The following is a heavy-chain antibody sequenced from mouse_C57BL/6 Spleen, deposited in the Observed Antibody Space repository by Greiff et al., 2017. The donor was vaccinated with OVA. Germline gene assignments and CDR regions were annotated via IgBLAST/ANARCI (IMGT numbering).Heavy chain of an antibody. CDR1: GYTFTSYW. J-gene: IGHJ4*01. CDR3: ASIVATVVADYAMGD. V-gene: IGHV1-61*01. Sequence: VQLQQPGAELVRPGSSVKLSCKASGYTFTSYWMDGVKQRPGQGLEWIGNIYPSDSETHYNQKFKDKATLTVDKSSSTAYMQLSSLTSEDSAVYYCASIVATVVADYAMGDWGQGASVTVSS. CDR2: IYPSDSET. D-gene: IGHD1-1*01.